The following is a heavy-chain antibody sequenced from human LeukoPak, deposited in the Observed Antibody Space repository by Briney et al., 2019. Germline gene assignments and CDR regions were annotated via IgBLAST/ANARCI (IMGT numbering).Heavy chain of an antibody. Sequence: PGGSLRLSCAASGFTVSSNYMSWVRQAPGKGLEWVSVIYGGGSTYYADSVKGRFTISRDNSKNTLYLQMNSLRAEDTAVYYCARRVAAAGIWDYYGMDVWGQGTTVTVSS. CDR2: IYGGGST. CDR1: GFTVSSNY. J-gene: IGHJ6*02. D-gene: IGHD6-13*01. V-gene: IGHV3-66*01. CDR3: ARRVAAAGIWDYYGMDV.